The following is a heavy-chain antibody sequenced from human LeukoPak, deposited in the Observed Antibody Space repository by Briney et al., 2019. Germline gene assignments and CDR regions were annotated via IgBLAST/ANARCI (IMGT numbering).Heavy chain of an antibody. J-gene: IGHJ4*02. CDR2: INPSGGST. CDR3: ARGSGLNMARGVIIDY. Sequence: HRASVKVSCKASGYTFTSYYMHWVRQAPGQGLEWMGIINPSGGSTSYAQKFQGRVTMTRDTSTSTVYMELSSLRSEDTAVYYCARGSGLNMARGVIIDYWGQGTLVTVSS. V-gene: IGHV1-46*01. D-gene: IGHD3-10*01. CDR1: GYTFTSYY.